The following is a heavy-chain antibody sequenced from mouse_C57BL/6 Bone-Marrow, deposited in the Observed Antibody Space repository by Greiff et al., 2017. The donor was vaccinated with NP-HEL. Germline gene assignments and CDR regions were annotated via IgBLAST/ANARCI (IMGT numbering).Heavy chain of an antibody. D-gene: IGHD2-2*01. Sequence: VQLQQSGAELVKPGASVKMSCKASGYTFTSYWITWVKQRPGQGLEWIGDIYPGSGSTNYNEKFKSKATLTVDTSSSTAYMQLSSLTSEDSAVYYCARSERPIGYDGYFDVWGTGTTVTVSS. CDR1: GYTFTSYW. V-gene: IGHV1-55*01. CDR2: IYPGSGST. CDR3: ARSERPIGYDGYFDV. J-gene: IGHJ1*03.